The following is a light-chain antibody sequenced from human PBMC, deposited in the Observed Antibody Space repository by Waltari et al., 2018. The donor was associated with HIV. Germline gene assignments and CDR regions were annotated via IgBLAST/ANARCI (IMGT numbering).Light chain of an antibody. CDR2: AAS. CDR3: QHYGSSPQT. Sequence: EIVLTQSPGPLSLSPGARAPLSCRASWRVRSTSLAWYQQKPGQAPSLLIYAASSRAAGIPDRFSGSGSGTDFTLTISRLEPEDFAVYCCQHYGSSPQTFGHGTKVEIK. J-gene: IGKJ1*01. V-gene: IGKV3-20*01. CDR1: WRVRSTS.